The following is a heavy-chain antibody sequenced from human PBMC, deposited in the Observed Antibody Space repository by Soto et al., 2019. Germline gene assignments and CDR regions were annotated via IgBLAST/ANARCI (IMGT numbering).Heavy chain of an antibody. Sequence: PSETLSLTCAVYGGSFSGYYWSWIRQPPGKGLEWIGEINHSGSTNYNPSLKSRVTISVDTSKNQFSLKLSSVTAADTAVYYFARPYSISSMAGTLFSHFYDYWGQGTLVTVSS. J-gene: IGHJ4*02. CDR3: ARPYSISSMAGTLFSHFYDY. CDR2: INHSGST. D-gene: IGHD6-6*01. V-gene: IGHV4-34*01. CDR1: GGSFSGYY.